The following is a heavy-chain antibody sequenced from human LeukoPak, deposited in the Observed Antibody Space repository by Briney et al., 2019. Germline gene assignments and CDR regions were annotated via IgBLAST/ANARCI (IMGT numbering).Heavy chain of an antibody. D-gene: IGHD5-18*01. J-gene: IGHJ6*03. CDR1: GGSISSYY. CDR3: ARDVGYSYDFDYYYMDV. Sequence: SETLSLTCTVSGGSISSYYWSWIRQPPGKGLEWIGYIYYSGSTNYNPSLKSRVTISVDTSKNQFSLKLSSVTAADTAVYYCARDVGYSYDFDYYYMDVWGRGTTVTVSS. V-gene: IGHV4-59*01. CDR2: IYYSGST.